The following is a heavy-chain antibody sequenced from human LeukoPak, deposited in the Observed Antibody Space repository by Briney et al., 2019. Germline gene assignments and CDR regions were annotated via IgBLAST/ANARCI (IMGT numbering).Heavy chain of an antibody. CDR3: ARAQTQALLWPDY. D-gene: IGHD3-10*01. Sequence: ASVKVSCKASGYTFTSYDINWVRQATGQGLEWMGWMNPNSGNTGYAQKFQGRVTMTRNTSISTAYMELSSLRSEDTAVYYCARAQTQALLWPDYWGQGTLVTVSS. J-gene: IGHJ4*02. CDR1: GYTFTSYD. CDR2: MNPNSGNT. V-gene: IGHV1-8*01.